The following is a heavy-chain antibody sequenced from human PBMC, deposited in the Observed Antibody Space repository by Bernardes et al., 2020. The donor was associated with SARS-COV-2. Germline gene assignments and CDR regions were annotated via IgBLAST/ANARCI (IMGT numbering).Heavy chain of an antibody. V-gene: IGHV4-61*02. CDR3: ALTSVVPCAFNI. D-gene: IGHD2-15*01. Sequence: SETLSLTCTVSGVSVDSLSSRSYYWSWIRQPAGGGLEYIGRFDTGGNTFYNPSLKSRVSISIDTSKSQFYLDLTSVTAADTDVYYCALTSVVPCAFNIWGQGSMVTVSS. CDR1: GVSVDSLSSRSYY. CDR2: FDTGGNT. J-gene: IGHJ3*02.